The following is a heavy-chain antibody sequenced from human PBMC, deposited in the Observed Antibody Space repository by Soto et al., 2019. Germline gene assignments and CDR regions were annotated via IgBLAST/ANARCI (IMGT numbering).Heavy chain of an antibody. CDR2: IYWDDDR. D-gene: IGHD6-13*01. CDR3: ARRQAFINSSWRIFDY. CDR1: GFSLSTSGVG. Sequence: QITLKESGPTLVKPTQTLTLTCTFSGFSLSTSGVGVGWIRQPPGKALEWLALIYWDDDRRYSPSLKSRLTITXVTXKXRVVLTMTNMDPVDTATYYCARRQAFINSSWRIFDYWGQGTLVTVSS. V-gene: IGHV2-5*02. J-gene: IGHJ4*02.